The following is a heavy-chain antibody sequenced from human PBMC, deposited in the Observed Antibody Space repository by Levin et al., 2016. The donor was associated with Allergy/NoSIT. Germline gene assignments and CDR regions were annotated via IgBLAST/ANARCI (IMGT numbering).Heavy chain of an antibody. J-gene: IGHJ3*02. Sequence: WIRQPPGKGLEWIGSIYYSGSTYYNPSLKSRVTISVDTSKNQFSLKLSSVTAADTAVYYCARRTDYYDSSGYYCDAFDIWGQGTMVTVSS. CDR2: IYYSGST. V-gene: IGHV4-39*01. D-gene: IGHD3-22*01. CDR3: ARRTDYYDSSGYYCDAFDI.